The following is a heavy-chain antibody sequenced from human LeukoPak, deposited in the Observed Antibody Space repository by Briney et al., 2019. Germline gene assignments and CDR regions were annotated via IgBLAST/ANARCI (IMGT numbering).Heavy chain of an antibody. D-gene: IGHD6-19*01. CDR2: NDKSGNT. J-gene: IGHJ3*01. V-gene: IGHV4-31*03. Sequence: SQTLSLTCSVSGGSISISGLYWHWIRQVPGRGLEWIVYNDKSGNTYYNPACGRRVTITTNTFMNQFFLKSHSVTAADTAVYYCARSSGWRYAFDFWGRGTMVTVSS. CDR3: ARSSGWRYAFDF. CDR1: GGSISISGLY.